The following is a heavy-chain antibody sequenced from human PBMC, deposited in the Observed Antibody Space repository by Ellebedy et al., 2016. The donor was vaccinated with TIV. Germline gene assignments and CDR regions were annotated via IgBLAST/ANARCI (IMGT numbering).Heavy chain of an antibody. D-gene: IGHD2/OR15-2a*01. CDR1: GFTFSSYA. J-gene: IGHJ4*02. CDR3: ARASMGLDY. V-gene: IGHV3-13*01. CDR2: IGTAGDT. Sequence: PGGSLRLSCAASGFTFSSYAMSWVRQAPGKGLEWVSAIGTAGDTYYSGSVKGRFTISRENAKNSLYLQMNSLRAGDTAVYYCARASMGLDYWGQGALVTVSS.